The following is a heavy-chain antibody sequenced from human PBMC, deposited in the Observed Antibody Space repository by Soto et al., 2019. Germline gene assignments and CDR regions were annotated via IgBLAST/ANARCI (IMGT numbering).Heavy chain of an antibody. Sequence: QVQLVESGGGVVQPGRSLRLSCAVSGFTFSNYAMHWVRQAQGKGLEWVAIVSHDGNNQFYADSAKGRFTISRDNSENTLYLQMNSLRTEDTAVFYCARDGATQMWRPWYFDLWGRGTLVTVSS. J-gene: IGHJ2*01. CDR1: GFTFSNYA. CDR2: VSHDGNNQ. D-gene: IGHD2-21*01. CDR3: ARDGATQMWRPWYFDL. V-gene: IGHV3-30-3*01.